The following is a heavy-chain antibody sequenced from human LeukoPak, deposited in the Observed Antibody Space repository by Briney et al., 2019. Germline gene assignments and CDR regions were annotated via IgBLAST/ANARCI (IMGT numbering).Heavy chain of an antibody. CDR1: GLILNDHA. J-gene: IGHJ3*02. Sequence: GRSLRLSCVGSGLILNDHAMHWVRQVPGKGLEWVSGIGWDSGRIGYADSVKGRFTISRDNAKNSLYLQMYSLRVEDTAVYYCARGFPARRGAFDIWGQETKVTVSS. CDR3: ARGFPARRGAFDI. D-gene: IGHD6-6*01. V-gene: IGHV3-9*01. CDR2: IGWDSGRI.